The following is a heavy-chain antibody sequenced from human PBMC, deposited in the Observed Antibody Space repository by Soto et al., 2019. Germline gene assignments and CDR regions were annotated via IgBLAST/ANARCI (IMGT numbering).Heavy chain of an antibody. CDR3: ARDQYAGTTIYYYYMDV. J-gene: IGHJ6*03. CDR2: IKQDGSEK. CDR1: GFTFSSYW. Sequence: EVQLVESGGGLVQPGGSLRLSCAASGFTFSSYWMSWVRQAPGKGLEWVANIKQDGSEKYYVDSVKGRFTISRDNAKNSLYLQMNSLRAEDTAVYYCARDQYAGTTIYYYYMDVWGKGTTVTVSS. V-gene: IGHV3-7*01. D-gene: IGHD1-7*01.